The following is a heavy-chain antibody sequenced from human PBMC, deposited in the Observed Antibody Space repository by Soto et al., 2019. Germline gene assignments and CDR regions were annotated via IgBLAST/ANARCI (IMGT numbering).Heavy chain of an antibody. J-gene: IGHJ4*02. CDR2: IWYDGSNK. Sequence: GGSLRLSCAASGFTFSSYGMHWVRQAPGKGLEWVAVIWYDGSNKYYADSVKGRFTISRDNSKNTLYLQMNSLRAEDTAVYYSARXKGKKVATWYYFDYWGQGTLVTVSS. CDR1: GFTFSSYG. D-gene: IGHD5-12*01. CDR3: ARXKGKKVATWYYFDY. V-gene: IGHV3-33*01.